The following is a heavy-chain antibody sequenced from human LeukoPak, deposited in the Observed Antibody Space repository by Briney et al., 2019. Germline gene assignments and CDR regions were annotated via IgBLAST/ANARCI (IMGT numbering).Heavy chain of an antibody. V-gene: IGHV1-46*01. CDR2: INPSGGST. D-gene: IGHD6-6*01. CDR3: ARDGPRIAALGEDFDY. CDR1: GHTFISYY. J-gene: IGHJ4*02. Sequence: ASVKVSCKASGHTFISYYMHWVRQAPGQGLEWMGIINPSGGSTSYAQKFQGRVTMTRDTSTSTVYMELSSLRSEDTAVYYCARDGPRIAALGEDFDYWGQGTLVTVSS.